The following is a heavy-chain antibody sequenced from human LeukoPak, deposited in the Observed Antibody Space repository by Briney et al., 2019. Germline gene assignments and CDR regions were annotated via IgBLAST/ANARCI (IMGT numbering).Heavy chain of an antibody. CDR3: ARAGYSVVVPAAIDY. CDR2: FDPEDGKI. J-gene: IGHJ4*02. V-gene: IGHV1-24*01. CDR1: GHILTTLS. Sequence: ASVKVSCKVSGHILTTLSIHWVRQAPGKGLEWMGGFDPEDGKIFYAQKLQGRVTMTTDTYTSTAYMELRSLRSDDTAVYYCARAGYSVVVPAAIDYWGQGTLVTVSS. D-gene: IGHD2-2*01.